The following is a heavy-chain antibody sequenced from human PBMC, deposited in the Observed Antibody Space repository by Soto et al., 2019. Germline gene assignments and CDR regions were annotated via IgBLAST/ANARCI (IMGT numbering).Heavy chain of an antibody. V-gene: IGHV4-59*01. Sequence: ETLSLTCTLSGGSISSYYWSWIRQPPGKGLEWIGNVYYSGGAKYNPSVKRRVSISVDTSKNQFSLNLSSVTAADTAVYYCTRDGDGRMTTNPYYYYGMDVWGPGITVTVSS. CDR1: GGSISSYY. J-gene: IGHJ6*02. CDR2: VYYSGGA. CDR3: TRDGDGRMTTNPYYYYGMDV. D-gene: IGHD2-21*02.